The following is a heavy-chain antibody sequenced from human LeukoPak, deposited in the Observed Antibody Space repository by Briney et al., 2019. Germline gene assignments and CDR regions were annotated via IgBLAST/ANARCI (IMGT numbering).Heavy chain of an antibody. V-gene: IGHV4-39*01. CDR3: ARRLEMATIVIDY. CDR2: IYYSGST. CDR1: GGPISSSSYY. Sequence: SETLSLTCTVSGGPISSSSYYWGWIRQPPGKGLEWIGSIYYSGSTYYNPSLKSRVTISVDTSKNQFSLKLSSVTAADTAVYYCARRLEMATIVIDYWGQGTLVTVSS. D-gene: IGHD5-24*01. J-gene: IGHJ4*02.